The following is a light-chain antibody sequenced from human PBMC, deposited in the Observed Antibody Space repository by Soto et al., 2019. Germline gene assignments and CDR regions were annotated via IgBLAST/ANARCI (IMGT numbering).Light chain of an antibody. V-gene: IGKV3-15*01. CDR3: QQYNSWPPIT. CDR2: GAS. CDR1: QSVSSN. J-gene: IGKJ5*01. Sequence: EIVMTQSPATLSVSPGESATLSCRASQSVSSNLAWYQQRPGQAPRLLIYGASTRATGIPARFSGSGSGTEFPLTISSLQSEDFAVYYCQQYNSWPPITFGQGTRLEIK.